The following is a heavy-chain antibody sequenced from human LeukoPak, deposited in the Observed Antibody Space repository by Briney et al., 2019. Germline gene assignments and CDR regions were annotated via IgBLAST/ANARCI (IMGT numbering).Heavy chain of an antibody. Sequence: GASVKVSCKASGGIFKKYAIYWVRQAPGQGLEWLGGIIPVLGTPNYAQRFQDRVTITTDESATTGYMELSTLKFEDTAVYYCARGGAEAVAGSLDFWGQGTLVTVS. J-gene: IGHJ4*02. V-gene: IGHV1-69*05. D-gene: IGHD6-19*01. CDR1: GGIFKKYA. CDR3: ARGGAEAVAGSLDF. CDR2: IIPVLGTP.